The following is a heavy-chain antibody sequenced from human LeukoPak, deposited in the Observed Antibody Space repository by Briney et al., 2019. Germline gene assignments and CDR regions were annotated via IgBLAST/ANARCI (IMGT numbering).Heavy chain of an antibody. CDR1: TGSISSGDYY. D-gene: IGHD1-26*01. J-gene: IGHJ4*02. Sequence: PSQTLSLTCTVSTGSISSGDYYWSWIRQHPGKGLEWIGYIYYSGSTHYSPSLRSRVSISVDTSKNQFSLEASSVTAADTAVYYCARTLGTTTSMSFDYWGQGTLVTVSS. CDR3: ARTLGTTTSMSFDY. V-gene: IGHV4-31*03. CDR2: IYYSGST.